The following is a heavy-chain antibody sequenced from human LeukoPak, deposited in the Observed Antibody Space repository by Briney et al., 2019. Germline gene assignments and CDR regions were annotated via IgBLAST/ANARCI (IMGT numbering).Heavy chain of an antibody. Sequence: GGSLRLSCAASGFSFSSYSMNWVRQAPGKGLEWVSAISGSGGSTYYADSVKGRFTISRDNSKNTLYLQMNSLRAEDTAVYYCARTYYYDSSGWDAFDIWGQGTMVTVSS. CDR1: GFSFSSYS. CDR3: ARTYYYDSSGWDAFDI. V-gene: IGHV3-23*01. J-gene: IGHJ3*02. CDR2: ISGSGGST. D-gene: IGHD3-22*01.